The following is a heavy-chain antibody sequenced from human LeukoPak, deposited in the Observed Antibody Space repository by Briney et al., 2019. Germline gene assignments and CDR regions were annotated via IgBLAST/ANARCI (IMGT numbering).Heavy chain of an antibody. D-gene: IGHD1-26*01. J-gene: IGHJ4*02. V-gene: IGHV3-23*01. CDR1: GFTFSSYA. CDR3: AKDPEGIVGATRRPGYPNRRDDY. Sequence: PGGSLRLSCAASGFTFSSYAMSWVRQAPGKGLEWVSANSGSGGSTYYADSVKGRFTISRDNSKNTLYLQMNSLRAEDTAVYYCAKDPEGIVGATRRPGYPNRRDDYWGQGTLVTVSS. CDR2: NSGSGGST.